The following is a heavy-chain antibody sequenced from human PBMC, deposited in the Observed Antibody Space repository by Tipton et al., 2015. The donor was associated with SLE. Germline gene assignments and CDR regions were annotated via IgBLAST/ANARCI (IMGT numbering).Heavy chain of an antibody. CDR1: GGSIISSSSY. V-gene: IGHV4-39*01. D-gene: IGHD3-10*01. CDR2: MFYIVNT. CDR3: AMSGVLGRGWFDP. Sequence: TLSLTCTVSGGSIISSSSYWDCNRQSPEKELEWIGNMFYIVNTRYTSSPQSRVPISVDTSKNQFSLKMTSVTAADTAVYYCAMSGVLGRGWFDPWGQGILVTVSS. J-gene: IGHJ5*02.